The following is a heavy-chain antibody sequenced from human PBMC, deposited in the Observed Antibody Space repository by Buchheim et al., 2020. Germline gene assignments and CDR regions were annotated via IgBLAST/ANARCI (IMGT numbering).Heavy chain of an antibody. J-gene: IGHJ4*02. CDR1: GYRFTNYF. D-gene: IGHD6-19*01. Sequence: QVQLVQSGAEVKKPGASVKVSCKASGYRFTNYFLHWVRQAPGQGLEWVGWINPNSGGTNYAQKFQGRVTLTRDTSISTAYMELTRLTSDDTAVYYCARSSYSGGWDAEYWGQGTL. V-gene: IGHV1-2*02. CDR2: INPNSGGT. CDR3: ARSSYSGGWDAEY.